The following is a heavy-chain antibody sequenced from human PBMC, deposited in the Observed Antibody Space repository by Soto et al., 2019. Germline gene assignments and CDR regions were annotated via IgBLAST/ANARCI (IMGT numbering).Heavy chain of an antibody. Sequence: GESLKISCAASGFTFSDYYMSWIRQAPGKGLEWVSYISSSGSTIYYADSVKGRFTISRDNAKNSLYLQMNSLRAEDTAVYYCARDGGFLRVFDIWGQGTMVTVSS. CDR3: ARDGGFLRVFDI. J-gene: IGHJ3*02. CDR1: GFTFSDYY. V-gene: IGHV3-11*01. CDR2: ISSSGSTI. D-gene: IGHD3-3*01.